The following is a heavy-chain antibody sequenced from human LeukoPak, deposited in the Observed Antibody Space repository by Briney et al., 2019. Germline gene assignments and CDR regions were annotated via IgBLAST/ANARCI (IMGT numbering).Heavy chain of an antibody. CDR2: IYYSGRA. CDR1: GGSISSNY. V-gene: IGHV4-59*08. CDR3: AGGGYHNWFDP. Sequence: PSETLSLTCTVSGGSISSNYWSWIRQPPGQGLEWSGYIYYSGRANYNPSLKSRVTISVETSKNQFSLNLISVTAADTAVYFCAGGGYHNWFDPWGQGTLVTVSS. D-gene: IGHD3-22*01. J-gene: IGHJ5*02.